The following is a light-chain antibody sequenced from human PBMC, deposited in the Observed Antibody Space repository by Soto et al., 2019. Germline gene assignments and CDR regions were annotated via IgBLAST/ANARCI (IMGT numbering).Light chain of an antibody. CDR3: AAWDDSLNGFYV. CDR1: SSNIGSNT. CDR2: SNN. Sequence: QSVLPQPPSASGTPGQRVTISCSGSSSNIGSNTVNWYQQLPGTAPKLLICSNNQRPSGVPDRFSGSKSGTSASLAISGLQSEDEADYYCAAWDDSLNGFYVFGTGTKVTVL. J-gene: IGLJ1*01. V-gene: IGLV1-44*01.